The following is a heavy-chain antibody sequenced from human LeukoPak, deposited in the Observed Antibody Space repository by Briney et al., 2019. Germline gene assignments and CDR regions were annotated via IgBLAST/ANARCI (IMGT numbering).Heavy chain of an antibody. CDR2: IYYSGST. D-gene: IGHD5-18*01. J-gene: IGHJ5*02. V-gene: IGHV4-59*01. Sequence: PSETLSLTCTVSGGSISSYYWSWIRQPPGKGLEWIGYIYYSGSTNYNPSLKSRVTISADTSKNQFSLKLSSVTAADTAVYYCARDTTAMNAWFDPWGQGTLVTVSS. CDR3: ARDTTAMNAWFDP. CDR1: GGSISSYY.